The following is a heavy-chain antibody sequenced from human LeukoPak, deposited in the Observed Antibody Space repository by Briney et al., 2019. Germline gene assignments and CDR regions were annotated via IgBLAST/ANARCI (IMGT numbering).Heavy chain of an antibody. J-gene: IGHJ6*03. CDR2: IWYDGSNK. D-gene: IGHD1-26*01. Sequence: GGSLRLSCAASGFTFSSYGMPWVRQAPGKGLEGVAVIWYDGSNKYYADSVKGRFTISRDNSKNTLYLQMNSLRAEDAAVYYCAKDPRGSYSRDYYYYMDVCGKGTTVTVSS. V-gene: IGHV3-33*06. CDR1: GFTFSSYG. CDR3: AKDPRGSYSRDYYYYMDV.